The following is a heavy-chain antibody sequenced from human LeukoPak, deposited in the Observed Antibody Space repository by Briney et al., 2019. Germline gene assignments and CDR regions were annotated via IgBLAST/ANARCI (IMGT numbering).Heavy chain of an antibody. Sequence: ASVKVSCKASRYTLTGYSMYWVRQAPGQGLEWMGWINPNSGGTNYAQKFQGRVTMTRDTSISTAYMELSRLGSDDTAVYYCATGYFDTSAFYPDAFDIWGQGTMVTVSS. J-gene: IGHJ3*02. CDR3: ATGYFDTSAFYPDAFDI. CDR2: INPNSGGT. V-gene: IGHV1-2*02. CDR1: RYTLTGYS. D-gene: IGHD3-22*01.